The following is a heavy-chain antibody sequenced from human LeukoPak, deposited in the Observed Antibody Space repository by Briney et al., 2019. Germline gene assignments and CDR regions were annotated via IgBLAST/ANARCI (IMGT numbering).Heavy chain of an antibody. Sequence: SETLSLTCTVSGGSISSYYWSWIRQPPGKGLEWIGYIYYSGSTNYNPSLKSRVTISVDTSKNQFSLKLSSVTAADTAVYYCARGSGSYGDYRVRYDPTDYYYYGMDVWGQGTTVTVSS. CDR2: IYYSGST. D-gene: IGHD4-17*01. CDR3: ARGSGSYGDYRVRYDPTDYYYYGMDV. J-gene: IGHJ6*02. CDR1: GGSISSYY. V-gene: IGHV4-59*01.